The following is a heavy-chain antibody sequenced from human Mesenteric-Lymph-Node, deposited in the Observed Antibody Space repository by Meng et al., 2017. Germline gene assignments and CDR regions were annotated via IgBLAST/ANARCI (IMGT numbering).Heavy chain of an antibody. CDR1: GFTFDDYD. CDR3: ATYPGLGG. CDR2: INWDGGST. D-gene: IGHD3-16*01. V-gene: IGHV3-20*04. Sequence: LRLSCEASGFTFDDYDMNWVRQAPGKGLEWVSEINWDGGSTNYADSVKGRFTISRDNAKNSLYLQMNSLRVEDTALYYCATYPGLGGWGQGTLVTVSS. J-gene: IGHJ4*02.